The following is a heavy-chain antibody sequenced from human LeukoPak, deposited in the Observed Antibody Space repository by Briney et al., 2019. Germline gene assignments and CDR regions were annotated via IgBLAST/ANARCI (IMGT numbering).Heavy chain of an antibody. V-gene: IGHV3-33*06. CDR3: AKEFGSSWSSPGAFDI. J-gene: IGHJ3*02. Sequence: AGGSLRLSCAASGFTFSSYGMHWVRQAPGKGLEWVAVIWYDGSNKYYADSVKGRFTVSRDNSKNTLYLQMSSLRAEDTAVYYCAKEFGSSWSSPGAFDIWGQGTMVTVSS. D-gene: IGHD6-13*01. CDR2: IWYDGSNK. CDR1: GFTFSSYG.